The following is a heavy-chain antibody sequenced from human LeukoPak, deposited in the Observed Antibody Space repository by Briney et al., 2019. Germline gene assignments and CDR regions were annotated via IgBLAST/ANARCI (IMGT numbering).Heavy chain of an antibody. V-gene: IGHV3-30*03. J-gene: IGHJ4*02. CDR3: SRGPLPVTYSYDY. CDR1: GVSLMSFG. D-gene: IGHD5-18*01. CDR2: ISYGGSNK. Sequence: GGSLRLSCAPSGVSLMSFGLHRVRHAPGKGVWRGSVISYGGSNKYYADSVEDRFTISRDNAKNSLYLQMNSLRAEDTAVYYCSRGPLPVTYSYDYWGQGTLVTVSS.